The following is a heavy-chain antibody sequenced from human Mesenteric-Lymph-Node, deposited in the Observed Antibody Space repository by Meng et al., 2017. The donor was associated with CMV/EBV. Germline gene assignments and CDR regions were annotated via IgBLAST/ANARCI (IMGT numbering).Heavy chain of an antibody. CDR1: GYSFVKYG. V-gene: IGHV1-8*01. Sequence: ASVKVSCKASGYSFVKYGFSWVRQATGQGLEWMGWMNPNSGNTGYAQKFQGRVTMTRNTSISTAYMELSSLRSEDTAVYYCARLSTSWFDPWGQGTLVTVSS. J-gene: IGHJ5*02. D-gene: IGHD5/OR15-5a*01. CDR3: ARLSTSWFDP. CDR2: MNPNSGNT.